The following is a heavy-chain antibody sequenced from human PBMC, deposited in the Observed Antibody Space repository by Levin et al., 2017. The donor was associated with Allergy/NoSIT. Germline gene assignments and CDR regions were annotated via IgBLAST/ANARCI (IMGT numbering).Heavy chain of an antibody. V-gene: IGHV3-23*01. CDR1: GFTFSSYA. J-gene: IGHJ4*02. D-gene: IGHD4-17*01. Sequence: QAGESLKISCAASGFTFSSYAMSWVRQAPGKGLEWVSAISGSGGSTYYADSVKGRFTISRDNSKNTLYLQMNSLRAEDTAVYYWANKPHRTVTSLIGFDFWGQGTLVTVSS. CDR2: ISGSGGST. CDR3: ANKPHRTVTSLIGFDF.